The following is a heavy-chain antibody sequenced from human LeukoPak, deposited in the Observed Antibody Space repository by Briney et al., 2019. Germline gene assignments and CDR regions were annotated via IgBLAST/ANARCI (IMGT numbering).Heavy chain of an antibody. D-gene: IGHD4-17*01. V-gene: IGHV1-18*01. CDR1: GYTFTSYG. CDR2: ISAYNGNT. J-gene: IGHJ6*02. Sequence: GASVKVSCKASGYTFTSYGISWVRQAPGQGLEWMGWISAYNGNTNYAQKLQGRVTMTTDTSTSTAYMELRSLRSDDTAVYYCARDLTTVTNYYYYGMDVWGQGTTVTVPS. CDR3: ARDLTTVTNYYYYGMDV.